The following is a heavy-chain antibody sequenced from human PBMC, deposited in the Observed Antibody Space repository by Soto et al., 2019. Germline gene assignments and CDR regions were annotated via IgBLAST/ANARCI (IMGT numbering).Heavy chain of an antibody. J-gene: IGHJ3*02. CDR3: ARDLGYGDAFDI. Sequence: SETLSLTCTVSGGSIISGGYYWILIRQHPGKGLEWIGYIYYSGSTYYNPSLKSRVTISVDTSKNQFSLKLSSVTAADTAVYYCARDLGYGDAFDIWGQGTMVTVSS. CDR2: IYYSGST. V-gene: IGHV4-31*03. D-gene: IGHD5-12*01. CDR1: GGSIISGGYY.